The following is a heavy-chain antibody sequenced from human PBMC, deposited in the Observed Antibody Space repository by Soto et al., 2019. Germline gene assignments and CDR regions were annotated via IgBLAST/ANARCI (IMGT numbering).Heavy chain of an antibody. CDR2: ISGRDGSP. CDR1: GFSFSSYA. CDR3: AKWHTYNYDSLAFSGFDC. V-gene: IGHV3-23*01. Sequence: PGGSLRLSCVAPGFSFSSYAITWVRQAPGKGLEWVSAISGRDGSPSYADSVKGRFTISRDNSKNTLYLHMNSLRADDTAAYYCAKWHTYNYDSLAFSGFDCWGQGTQVTVS. J-gene: IGHJ4*02. D-gene: IGHD3-16*01.